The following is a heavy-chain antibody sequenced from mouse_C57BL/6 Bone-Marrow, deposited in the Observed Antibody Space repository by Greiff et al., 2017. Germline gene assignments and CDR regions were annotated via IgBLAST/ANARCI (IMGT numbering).Heavy chain of an antibody. CDR1: GYTFTSYW. Sequence: VQLQQSGTVLARPGASVKMSCKTSGYTFTSYWMHWVKQRPGQGLEWIGAIYPGNSDTSYNQKFKGKAKLTAVTSASTAYMELSSLTNEDSAVYYWTPLCYGSSYGAMDYWGQGTSVTVSS. D-gene: IGHD1-1*01. CDR2: IYPGNSDT. CDR3: TPLCYGSSYGAMDY. V-gene: IGHV1-5*01. J-gene: IGHJ4*01.